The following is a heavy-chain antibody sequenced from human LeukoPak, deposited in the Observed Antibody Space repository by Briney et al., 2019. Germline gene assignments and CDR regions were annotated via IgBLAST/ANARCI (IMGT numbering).Heavy chain of an antibody. V-gene: IGHV4-34*01. CDR3: TTLGYCSSTSCYRSRWFDP. D-gene: IGHD2-2*02. CDR2: INHSGST. J-gene: IGHJ5*02. Sequence: PSETLSLTCAVYGGSFSGYYWSWIRQPPGKGLEWIGEINHSGSTNYNPSLKSRVTISVDTSKNQFSLKLSSVTAADTAVYYCTTLGYCSSTSCYRSRWFDPWGQGTLVTVPS. CDR1: GGSFSGYY.